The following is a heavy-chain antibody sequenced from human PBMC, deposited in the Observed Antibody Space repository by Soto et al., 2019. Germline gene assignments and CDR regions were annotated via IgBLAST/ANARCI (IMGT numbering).Heavy chain of an antibody. V-gene: IGHV4-59*08. CDR1: GGSISSYY. CDR3: ARAGDSSGWSDDAFDI. J-gene: IGHJ3*02. D-gene: IGHD6-19*01. Sequence: SETLSLTCTVSGGSISSYYRSWIRQPPGKGLEWIGYIYYSGSTNYNPSLKSRVTISVDTSKNQFSLKLSSVTAADTAVYYCARAGDSSGWSDDAFDIWGQGTMVTVSS. CDR2: IYYSGST.